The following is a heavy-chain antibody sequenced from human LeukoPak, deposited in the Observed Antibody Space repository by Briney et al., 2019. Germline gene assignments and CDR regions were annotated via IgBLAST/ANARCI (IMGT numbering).Heavy chain of an antibody. CDR2: ISGSGGST. CDR3: AKGPRGYCTNGVCYWLDY. D-gene: IGHD2-8*01. V-gene: IGHV3-23*01. J-gene: IGHJ4*02. CDR1: GFTFSSYA. Sequence: GGSLRLSCAASGFTFSSYAMSWVRQAPGKGLEWVSAISGSGGSTYYADSVKGRFTISRDNSKNTLYLQMNSLRAEDTAVYYCAKGPRGYCTNGVCYWLDYWSQGTLVTVSS.